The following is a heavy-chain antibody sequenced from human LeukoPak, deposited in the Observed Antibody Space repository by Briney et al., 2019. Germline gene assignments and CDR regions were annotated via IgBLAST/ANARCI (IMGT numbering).Heavy chain of an antibody. J-gene: IGHJ1*01. V-gene: IGHV3-30*03. CDR2: ISYDGNSE. Sequence: PGGSLRLSCAASGFTFSSFGMHWVRQAPGKGLEWVTLISYDGNSEYYTDSVRGRFTVSRDNSNNMLYLQMHSLRAEDTAIYYCARDPHRTYTTKWYGYFQHWGQGTLVTVSS. D-gene: IGHD3-16*01. CDR3: ARDPHRTYTTKWYGYFQH. CDR1: GFTFSSFG.